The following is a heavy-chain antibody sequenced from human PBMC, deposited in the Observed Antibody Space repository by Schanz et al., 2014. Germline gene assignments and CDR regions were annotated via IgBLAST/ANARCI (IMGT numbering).Heavy chain of an antibody. J-gene: IGHJ4*02. CDR2: ISASGGDT. CDR1: GFTLSNYA. Sequence: ERLVESGGGVVQPGRSLRLSCAASGFTLSNYAMSWVRQAPGKGLEWLSVISASGGDTYYADSVKGRFTISRDNTKNSLFLQLNSLRADDTAVYYCARESSNDIVLVPGAVFDHWGQGILXTVSS. D-gene: IGHD2-2*01. V-gene: IGHV3-23*04. CDR3: ARESSNDIVLVPGAVFDH.